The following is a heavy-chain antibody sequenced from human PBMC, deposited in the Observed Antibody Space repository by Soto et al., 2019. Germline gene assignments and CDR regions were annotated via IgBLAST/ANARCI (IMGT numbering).Heavy chain of an antibody. CDR1: GGSITSGGHY. J-gene: IGHJ6*02. Sequence: QVQLQESGPGLVKPSQTLSLTCTVSGGSITSGGHYWSWIRQHPGKGLEWIGYIYCSGSTYYNPSLKDRVTISIDTSKNHFSLKVRSVTVADTAVYYCARDQGGITIFGVPYGMDVWGQGTTVTVSS. D-gene: IGHD3-3*01. V-gene: IGHV4-31*03. CDR2: IYCSGST. CDR3: ARDQGGITIFGVPYGMDV.